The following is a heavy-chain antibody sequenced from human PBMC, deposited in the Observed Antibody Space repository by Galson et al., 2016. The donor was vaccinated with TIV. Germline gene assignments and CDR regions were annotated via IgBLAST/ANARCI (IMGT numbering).Heavy chain of an antibody. V-gene: IGHV4-61*01. CDR2: VHRSGST. CDR3: GPIHGMDV. Sequence: SETLSLTCTVSGGSVSSDNYYWGWIRRPPGKGLEWIGYVHRSGSTDYSPSLKSRVTISTETSKNQFSLKMTAVTAADTAEYYCGPIHGMDVWGQGTTVTVSS. J-gene: IGHJ6*02. CDR1: GGSVSSDNYY.